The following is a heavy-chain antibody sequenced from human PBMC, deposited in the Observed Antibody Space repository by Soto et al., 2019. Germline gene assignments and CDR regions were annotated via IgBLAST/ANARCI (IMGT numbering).Heavy chain of an antibody. CDR3: HGYVY. D-gene: IGHD5-12*01. CDR2: IYSGGST. J-gene: IGHJ4*02. V-gene: IGHV3-53*01. CDR1: GFSVTANY. Sequence: EVQVVESGGGLIQPGGSLRLSCEVSGFSVTANYMSWVLQAPGKGLEWVSVIYSGGSTYYIDSVKGRFSISRDISKNLLYLQMNSLRAEDTAVYYCHGYVYWGQGTLVTVSS.